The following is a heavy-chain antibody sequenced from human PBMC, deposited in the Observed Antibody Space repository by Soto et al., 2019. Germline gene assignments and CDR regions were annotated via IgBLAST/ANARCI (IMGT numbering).Heavy chain of an antibody. CDR2: FLIGGDT. CDR1: GFVVTDYY. V-gene: IGHV3-53*01. Sequence: GGSRRLSCAASGFVVTDYYMSWVRQAPGKGLEWVAVFLIGGDTHYGESVKGRFTISRDNSKNTLYLQMNSLRAEDTAVYYCAREPLWSGPLPLDAFDLWGQGTMVTVSS. J-gene: IGHJ3*01. CDR3: AREPLWSGPLPLDAFDL. D-gene: IGHD3-3*01.